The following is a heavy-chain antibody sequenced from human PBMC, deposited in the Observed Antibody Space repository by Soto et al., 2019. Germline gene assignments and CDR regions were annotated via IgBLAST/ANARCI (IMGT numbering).Heavy chain of an antibody. CDR3: ARARGYCSGGSCYCWFDP. J-gene: IGHJ5*02. Sequence: PSETLSLTCTVSGGSISSYYWSWIRQPPGKGLEWIGYIYYSGSTNYNPSLKSRVTISVDTSKKQFSLKLSSVTAADTAVYYCARARGYCSGGSCYCWFDPWGQGTLVTVSS. CDR2: IYYSGST. D-gene: IGHD2-15*01. V-gene: IGHV4-59*12. CDR1: GGSISSYY.